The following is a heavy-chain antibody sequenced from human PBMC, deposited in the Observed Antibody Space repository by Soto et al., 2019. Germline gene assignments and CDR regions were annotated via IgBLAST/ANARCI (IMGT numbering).Heavy chain of an antibody. V-gene: IGHV1-18*01. CDR1: GYTFTSYG. CDR2: ISAYNGNT. CDR3: ARDLGTYYDFWSGETLDY. Sequence: QVQLVQSGAEVKKPGASVKVSCKASGYTFTSYGISWVRQAPGQGLEWMGWISAYNGNTNYAQKLQGRVTMTTDISTSTAYMELRSLRSDDTAVYYCARDLGTYYDFWSGETLDYWGQGTLVTVSS. D-gene: IGHD3-3*01. J-gene: IGHJ4*02.